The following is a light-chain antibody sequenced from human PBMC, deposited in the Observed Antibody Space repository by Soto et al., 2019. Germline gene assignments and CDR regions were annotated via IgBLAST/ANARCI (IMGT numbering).Light chain of an antibody. J-gene: IGKJ5*01. V-gene: IGKV3-11*01. CDR3: RQRGEGIG. Sequence: EIVMTQSPATLSVSPGERATLSCRASQSVAGSLVWYQQKPGQAPRLLIYDISTRAAAIPARFSGSGSGTDFTLTVSSLEPEDFGGWYGRQRGEGIGFGQGTRLEIK. CDR2: DIS. CDR1: QSVAGS.